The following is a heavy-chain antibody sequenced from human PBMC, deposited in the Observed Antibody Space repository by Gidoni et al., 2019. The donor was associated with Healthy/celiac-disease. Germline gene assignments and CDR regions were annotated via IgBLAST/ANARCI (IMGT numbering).Heavy chain of an antibody. V-gene: IGHV3-30*03. Sequence: QVQLVESGGGVVQPGRSLRLSWAASGFTLSSTGMPRARQGPGKGLGWVSVVSSDGSNRYSAASVTVRFPISRDTSKNTLYLQMNSLRAAVTAVYYCATLDLFREYYAFCSGYYEDQGFDYWGQGTLVTVPS. D-gene: IGHD3-3*01. CDR2: VSSDGSNR. CDR1: GFTLSSTG. J-gene: IGHJ4*02. CDR3: ATLDLFREYYAFCSGYYEDQGFDY.